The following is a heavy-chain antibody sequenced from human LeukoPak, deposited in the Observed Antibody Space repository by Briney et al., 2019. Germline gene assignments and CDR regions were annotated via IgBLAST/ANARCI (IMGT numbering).Heavy chain of an antibody. V-gene: IGHV3-74*01. CDR1: GLTFSSHW. CDR3: ARTGIAARPTVWFDP. J-gene: IGHJ5*02. CDR2: ITNDGSST. D-gene: IGHD6-6*01. Sequence: GGSLRLSCAASGLTFSSHWMHWVRQAPGKGLVWVSRITNDGSSTTYADSVKGRFTISRDNAKNMLYLQVNSLRAEDTAVYYCARTGIAARPTVWFDPWGQGTLVTVSS.